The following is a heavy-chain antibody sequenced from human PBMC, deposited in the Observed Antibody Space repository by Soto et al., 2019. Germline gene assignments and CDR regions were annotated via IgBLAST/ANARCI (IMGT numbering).Heavy chain of an antibody. D-gene: IGHD2-15*01. CDR1: GFTVSSNY. J-gene: IGHJ4*02. V-gene: IGHV3-53*01. CDR3: ARGGPVVVAAAPYYFDY. Sequence: EVQLVESGGGLIQPGGSLRLSCAASGFTVSSNYMSWVRQAPGKGLEWVSVIYSGGSTYYADSVKGRFTISRDNSKNTLYLQMNSLRAEDTAVYYCARGGPVVVAAAPYYFDYWGQGTLVTVSS. CDR2: IYSGGST.